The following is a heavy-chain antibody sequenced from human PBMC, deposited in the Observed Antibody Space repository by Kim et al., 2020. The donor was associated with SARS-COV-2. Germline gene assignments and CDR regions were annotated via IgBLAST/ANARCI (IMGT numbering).Heavy chain of an antibody. CDR3: ARPYGSGSYYNAPDY. CDR2: IYPGDSDT. J-gene: IGHJ4*02. V-gene: IGHV5-51*01. D-gene: IGHD3-10*01. CDR1: GYSFTSYW. Sequence: GESLKISCKGSGYSFTSYWIGWVRQMPGKGLEWMGIIYPGDSDTRYSPSFQGQVTISADKSISTAYLQWSSLKASDTAMYYCARPYGSGSYYNAPDYWGQGTLVNVSS.